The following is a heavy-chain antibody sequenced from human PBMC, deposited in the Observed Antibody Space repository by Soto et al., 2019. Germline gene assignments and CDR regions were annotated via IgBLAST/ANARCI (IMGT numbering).Heavy chain of an antibody. J-gene: IGHJ4*02. CDR1: GFTFSSYV. V-gene: IGHV3-30*18. CDR2: ISYDGSNK. Sequence: GGSLRLSCAASGFTFSSYVMHWVLQAPGKGLEWVAVISYDGSNKYYADSVKGRFTISRDNSKNTLYLQMNSLRAEDTAVYYCAKDRGMHCGGDCYYFDYWGQGTLVTVSS. CDR3: AKDRGMHCGGDCYYFDY. D-gene: IGHD2-21*02.